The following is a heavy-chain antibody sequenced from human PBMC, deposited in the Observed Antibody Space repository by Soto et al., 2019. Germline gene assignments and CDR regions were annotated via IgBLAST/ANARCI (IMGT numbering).Heavy chain of an antibody. J-gene: IGHJ4*02. D-gene: IGHD2-15*01. CDR2: ISSSSSTI. CDR1: GFTFSSYS. V-gene: IGHV3-48*01. Sequence: EVQLVESGGGLVQPGGSLRLSCAASGFTFSSYSMNWVRQAPGKGLEWVSYISSSSSTIYYADSVKGRFTISRDNAKNSVYLRMNSLRAEDTAVYYCARDLVVVVAATHGYWGQGTLVTVSS. CDR3: ARDLVVVVAATHGY.